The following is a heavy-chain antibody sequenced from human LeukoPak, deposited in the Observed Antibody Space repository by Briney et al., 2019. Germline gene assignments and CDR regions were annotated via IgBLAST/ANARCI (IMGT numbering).Heavy chain of an antibody. D-gene: IGHD2/OR15-2a*01. CDR1: GFTFDDYA. Sequence: GGSLRLSCGASGFTFDDYAMHWVRQAPGKGLEWVSGISWNSGSIGYADSVKGRFTISRDNAKNSLYLQMNSLRAEDTALYYCAKGITFFDYWGQGTLVTVSS. CDR2: ISWNSGSI. CDR3: AKGITFFDY. J-gene: IGHJ4*02. V-gene: IGHV3-9*01.